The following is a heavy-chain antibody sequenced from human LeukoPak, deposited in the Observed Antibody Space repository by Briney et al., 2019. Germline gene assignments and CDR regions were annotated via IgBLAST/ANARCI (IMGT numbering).Heavy chain of an antibody. CDR1: GFTVSSNY. Sequence: GGSLRLSCAASGFTVSSNYMSWVRQAPGKGLEWVSVIYSGGSTYYADSVKGRFTISRDNSKNTLYLQMNSLRAEDTAVYYCAKYLRLPSKQWLVPLDYWGQGTLVTVSS. D-gene: IGHD6-19*01. J-gene: IGHJ4*02. V-gene: IGHV3-53*01. CDR3: AKYLRLPSKQWLVPLDY. CDR2: IYSGGST.